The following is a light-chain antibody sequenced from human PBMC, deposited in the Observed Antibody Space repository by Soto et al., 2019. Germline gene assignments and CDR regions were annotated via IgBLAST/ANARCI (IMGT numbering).Light chain of an antibody. V-gene: IGKV3-20*01. Sequence: TQSPGTLSLSPGERATLSCRAVQSVTSIYLAWYQQKPGQAPRLLIYGTSFRASGIPDRFRGSGSGTDFTLTISSLEPEDSAVYYCQQYNNWPTFGQGTKVEIK. CDR3: QQYNNWPT. CDR2: GTS. J-gene: IGKJ1*01. CDR1: QSVTSIY.